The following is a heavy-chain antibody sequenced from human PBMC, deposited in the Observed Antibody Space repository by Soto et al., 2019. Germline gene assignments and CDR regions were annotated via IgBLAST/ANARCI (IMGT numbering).Heavy chain of an antibody. J-gene: IGHJ4*02. CDR1: GFKFDDYA. CDR3: AKGSGIYYDSSGYYFEY. Sequence: GGSLRLSCAASGFKFDDYAMHWVRQIPGKGLEWVSGISWNSATIGYADSVKGRFTISRDNAKNSLYLQMNSLRAEDTALYYCAKGSGIYYDSSGYYFEYWGQGTLVTVSS. V-gene: IGHV3-9*01. D-gene: IGHD3-22*01. CDR2: ISWNSATI.